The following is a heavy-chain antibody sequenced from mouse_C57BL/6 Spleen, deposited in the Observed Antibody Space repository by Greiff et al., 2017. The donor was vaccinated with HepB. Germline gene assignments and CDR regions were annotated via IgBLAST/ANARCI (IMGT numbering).Heavy chain of an antibody. V-gene: IGHV1-52*01. Sequence: QVQLQQPGAELVRPGSSVKLSCKASGYTFTSYWMHWVKQRPIQGLEWIGNIDPSDSETHYNQKFKDKATLTVDKSSSTAYMQLSSLTSEDSAVYDCARWGMVTTGYWYFDVWGTGTTVTVSS. CDR3: ARWGMVTTGYWYFDV. CDR1: GYTFTSYW. CDR2: IDPSDSET. J-gene: IGHJ1*03. D-gene: IGHD2-2*01.